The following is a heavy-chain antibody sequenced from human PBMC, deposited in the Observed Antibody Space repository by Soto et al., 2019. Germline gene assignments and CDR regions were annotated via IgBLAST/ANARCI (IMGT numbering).Heavy chain of an antibody. D-gene: IGHD5-12*01. Sequence: QVQLQQWGAGLLKPSETLSLTCAVYGGSFSGYYWSWIRQPPGKGLEWIGEINHSGSTNYNPSLKSRVTISVDTSKNQFSLKLSSVTAADTAVYYCARGLSWLQPFDYWGQGTLVTVSS. CDR3: ARGLSWLQPFDY. J-gene: IGHJ4*02. CDR2: INHSGST. V-gene: IGHV4-34*01. CDR1: GGSFSGYY.